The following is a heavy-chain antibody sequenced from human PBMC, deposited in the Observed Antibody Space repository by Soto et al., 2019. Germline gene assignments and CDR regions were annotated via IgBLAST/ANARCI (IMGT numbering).Heavy chain of an antibody. Sequence: PGGSLRLSCAASGFTFDDYAMHWVRQAPGKGLEWVSGISCDRGETGYADSMKGRFAISRDNSKNTLYLQMNSLRAEDTAVYYCAKEGGYYYPYYFDYWGQGTLVTVSS. CDR1: GFTFDDYA. CDR2: ISCDRGET. D-gene: IGHD3-22*01. V-gene: IGHV3-9*01. J-gene: IGHJ4*02. CDR3: AKEGGYYYPYYFDY.